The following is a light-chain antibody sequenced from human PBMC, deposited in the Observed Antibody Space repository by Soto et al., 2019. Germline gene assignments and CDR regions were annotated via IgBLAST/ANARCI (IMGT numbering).Light chain of an antibody. CDR1: QSIGSSY. CDR3: QQRSNWPSIT. V-gene: IGKV3D-20*02. Sequence: EVVLTQYTGTLSLSPEERATLSCRASQSIGSSYLAWYQQKPGQAPRLLIYGASTRATGIPDRFSGSGSGTDFTLTISSLEPEDFAVYYCQQRSNWPSITFGQGTLLE. CDR2: GAS. J-gene: IGKJ5*01.